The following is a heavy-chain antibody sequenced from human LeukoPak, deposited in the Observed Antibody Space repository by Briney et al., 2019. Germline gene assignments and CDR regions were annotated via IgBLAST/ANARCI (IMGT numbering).Heavy chain of an antibody. J-gene: IGHJ4*02. D-gene: IGHD5-18*01. CDR2: IYYIGST. CDR1: GGSITSYY. Sequence: PSETLSLTCTVSGGSITSYYWSWIRQPPGKGREWIGDIYYIGSTNYNPSLKSRVTISVDTSKNQFSLNLSSVTAADTAVYYCARIREGYGYVDYWGQGTLVTVSS. CDR3: ARIREGYGYVDY. V-gene: IGHV4-59*01.